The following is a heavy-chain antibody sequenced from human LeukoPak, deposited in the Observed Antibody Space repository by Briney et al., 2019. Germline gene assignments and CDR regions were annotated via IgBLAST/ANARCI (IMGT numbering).Heavy chain of an antibody. V-gene: IGHV3-7*03. D-gene: IGHD3-22*01. CDR1: GFTFSSYW. CDR3: AKVRHYDGSDYYYFDY. J-gene: IGHJ4*02. Sequence: GGSLRLSCAASGFTFSSYWMSWVRQAPGKGLEWVANIKQDGSEKYYVDSVKGRFTISRDNAKNSLYLQMNSLRAEDTAVYYCAKVRHYDGSDYYYFDYWGQGTLVTVSS. CDR2: IKQDGSEK.